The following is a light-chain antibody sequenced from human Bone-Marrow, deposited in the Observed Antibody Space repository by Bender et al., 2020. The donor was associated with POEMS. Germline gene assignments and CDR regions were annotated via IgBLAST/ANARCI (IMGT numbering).Light chain of an antibody. CDR3: QAWDTYSVI. V-gene: IGLV3-1*01. Sequence: SYEVTQPPSVSVSPGQTARITCSGDVLARKYACWFQQKPGQAPVAVIYEDTKRPSGIPDRFSCSNSGNTATLTISGTQAMDEADYYCQAWDTYSVIFGGGTKLTVL. CDR2: EDT. J-gene: IGLJ2*01. CDR1: VLARKY.